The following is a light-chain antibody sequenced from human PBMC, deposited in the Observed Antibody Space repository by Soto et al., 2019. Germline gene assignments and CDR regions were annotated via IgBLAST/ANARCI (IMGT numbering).Light chain of an antibody. CDR2: ENY. CDR1: SSDIGRNY. J-gene: IGLJ1*01. CDR3: GTWDSSLTTFV. V-gene: IGLV1-51*02. Sequence: QPVLTQPPSVSAAPGQKVTISCSGSSSDIGRNYVSWYKHLPRTAPKLLIYENYKRPSGIPDRFSGSKSGTSATLGITGLQTGDEADYCCGTWDSSLTTFVFGTGTKVTVL.